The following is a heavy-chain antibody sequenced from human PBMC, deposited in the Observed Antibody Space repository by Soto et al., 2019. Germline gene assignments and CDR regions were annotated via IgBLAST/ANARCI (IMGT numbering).Heavy chain of an antibody. V-gene: IGHV1-18*01. CDR1: GYTFTSSG. Sequence: QVHLVQSGAEVKKPGASVKVSCKASGYTFTSSGITWVRQAPGPGLEWMRWNRAYNGNTNYAQKLQARVTMTTDTPTSTAYMELVCLRSDDTAVYSCARHQSRGCYFDGFDIWGQGTVVTVSS. CDR3: ARHQSRGCYFDGFDI. J-gene: IGHJ3*02. CDR2: NRAYNGNT. D-gene: IGHD6-19*01.